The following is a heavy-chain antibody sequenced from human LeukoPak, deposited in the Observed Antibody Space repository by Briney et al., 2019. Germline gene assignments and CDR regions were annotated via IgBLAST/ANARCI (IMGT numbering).Heavy chain of an antibody. CDR2: INHSGST. V-gene: IGHV4-34*01. CDR1: GGSFRGYY. Sequence: SETLSLTCAVYGGSFRGYYWSWIRQPTGKGLEWIGEINHSGSTNYNPSLKSRVTISVDTSKKQFSLKLSSVTAADTAVYYCASLRVAYYYDSSAIDYWGQGTLVTVSS. CDR3: ASLRVAYYYDSSAIDY. J-gene: IGHJ4*02. D-gene: IGHD3-22*01.